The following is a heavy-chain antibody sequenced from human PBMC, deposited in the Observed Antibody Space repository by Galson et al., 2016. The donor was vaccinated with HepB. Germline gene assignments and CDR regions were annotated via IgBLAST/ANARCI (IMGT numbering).Heavy chain of an antibody. CDR1: GFSFSNYA. Sequence: SLRLSCAASGFSFSNYAMSWVRQAPGKGLEWVSTIRGSGGRTFYADSVKGRFTISRDNSKNMLDLQVNSLRADDTAVYYCAMAAYGSVIYTSDYWGQGVLVTVSS. D-gene: IGHD3-10*01. CDR2: IRGSGGRT. V-gene: IGHV3-23*01. J-gene: IGHJ4*02. CDR3: AMAAYGSVIYTSDY.